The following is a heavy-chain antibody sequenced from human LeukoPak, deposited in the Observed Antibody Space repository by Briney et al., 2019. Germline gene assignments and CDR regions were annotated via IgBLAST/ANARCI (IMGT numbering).Heavy chain of an antibody. CDR3: ATTQDTSISYGPHFDY. CDR1: GGSISSYY. Sequence: SETLSLTCTVSGGSISSYYWSWIRQPAGRGLEWIGRIYTSGSTNYNPSLKSRVTMSVDTSKNQFSLKLSSVTAADTAVYYCATTQDTSISYGPHFDYWGQGTLVTVSP. J-gene: IGHJ4*02. V-gene: IGHV4-4*07. D-gene: IGHD3-10*01. CDR2: IYTSGST.